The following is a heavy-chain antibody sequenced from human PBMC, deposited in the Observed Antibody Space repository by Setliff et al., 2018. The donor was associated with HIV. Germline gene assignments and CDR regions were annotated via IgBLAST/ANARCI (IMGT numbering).Heavy chain of an antibody. CDR1: GVSMAFGGSS. Sequence: SETLSLTCAVSGVSMAFGGSSWSWIRQPPGKALEWIGYIYHSGSTYYNPSLKSRVTISADRSKNRFSLQLSSVTAADTALYYCARARSGDNYDDAFDIWGQGTMVTVSS. V-gene: IGHV4-30-2*01. D-gene: IGHD3-3*01. J-gene: IGHJ3*02. CDR2: IYHSGST. CDR3: ARARSGDNYDDAFDI.